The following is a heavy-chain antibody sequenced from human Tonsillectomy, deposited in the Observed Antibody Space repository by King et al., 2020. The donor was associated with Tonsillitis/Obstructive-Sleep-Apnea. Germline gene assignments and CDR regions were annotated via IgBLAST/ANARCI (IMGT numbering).Heavy chain of an antibody. V-gene: IGHV5-51*01. CDR3: AGADDFDY. J-gene: IGHJ4*01. CDR2: IFPGDSDT. Sequence: VQLVESGAEVKKPGESLKISCKGSGYSFTSFWIGWVCQMPGKGLVWMGIIFPGDSDTRYSPSFQGQVIISADKSISPAYLPWSSLKASDTAMYYCAGADDFDYWGQGTMVTVSS. D-gene: IGHD3-3*01. CDR1: GYSFTSFW.